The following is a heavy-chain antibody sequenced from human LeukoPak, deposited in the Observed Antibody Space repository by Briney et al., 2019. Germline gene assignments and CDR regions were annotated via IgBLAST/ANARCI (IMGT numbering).Heavy chain of an antibody. Sequence: GGSLRLSCAASGFAFSNAWMSWVRQAPGKGLEWVGRIKSKTDGGTTDYAAPVKGRFTISRDDSKNTLYLQMNSLKTEDTAVYYCTTDRYCGGDCYSIWSYYYMDVWGKGTTVTVSS. CDR2: IKSKTDGGTT. CDR3: TTDRYCGGDCYSIWSYYYMDV. D-gene: IGHD2-21*02. V-gene: IGHV3-15*01. J-gene: IGHJ6*03. CDR1: GFAFSNAW.